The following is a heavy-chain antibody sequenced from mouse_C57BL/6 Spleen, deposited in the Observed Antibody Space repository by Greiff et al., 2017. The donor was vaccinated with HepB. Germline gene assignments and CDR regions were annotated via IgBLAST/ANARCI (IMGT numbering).Heavy chain of an antibody. D-gene: IGHD1-1*01. J-gene: IGHJ2*01. Sequence: QDQLQQSGAELVKPGASVKLSCKASGYTFTSYWMHWVKQRPGQGLEWIGMIHPNSGSTNYNEKFKSKATLTVDKSSSTAYMQLSSLTSEDSAVYYCAGTTVENYFDYWGQGTTLTVSS. CDR3: AGTTVENYFDY. CDR2: IHPNSGST. CDR1: GYTFTSYW. V-gene: IGHV1-64*01.